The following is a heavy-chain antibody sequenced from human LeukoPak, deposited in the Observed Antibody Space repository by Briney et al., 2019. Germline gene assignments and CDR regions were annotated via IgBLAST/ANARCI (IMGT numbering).Heavy chain of an antibody. CDR3: ARKGGLGRGGSYGSNTDY. V-gene: IGHV1-18*01. CDR1: GYTFTSYG. Sequence: EASVKVFCKASGYTFTSYGISWVRQAPGQGFEWMGWISAYNGNTNYAQKLQGRVTMTTDTSTRTAYMELRSLRSDDTAVYYCARKGGLGRGGSYGSNTDYWGQGTLVTVSS. J-gene: IGHJ4*02. CDR2: ISAYNGNT. D-gene: IGHD1-26*01.